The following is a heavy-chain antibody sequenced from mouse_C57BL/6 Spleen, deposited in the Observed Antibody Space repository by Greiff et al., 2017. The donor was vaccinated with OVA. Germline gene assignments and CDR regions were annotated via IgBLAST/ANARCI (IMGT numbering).Heavy chain of an antibody. V-gene: IGHV1-39*01. Sequence: VQLMESGPELVKPGASVKISCKASGYSFTDYNMNWVKQSNGKSLEWIGVINPDYGTTRYSQKVKGKSTLTEDQSSSTAYMQLNSLTSEDSAVCDCAKGLGREGDYWGQGTTLTVSS. D-gene: IGHD4-1*01. J-gene: IGHJ2*01. CDR3: AKGLGREGDY. CDR1: GYSFTDYN. CDR2: INPDYGTT.